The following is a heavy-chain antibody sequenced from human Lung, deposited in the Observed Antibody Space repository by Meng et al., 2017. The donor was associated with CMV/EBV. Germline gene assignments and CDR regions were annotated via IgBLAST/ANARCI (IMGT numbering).Heavy chain of an antibody. D-gene: IGHD5-18*01. CDR1: GGSISSGGYY. CDR3: ARDGQGQGYSYGLKY. V-gene: IGHV4-31*03. J-gene: IGHJ4*02. Sequence: SXTLSLXCTVSGGSISSGGYYWSWIRQHPGKGLEWIGYIYYSGSTYYNPSLKSRVTISVDTSKNQFSLKLSSVTAADTAVYYCARDGQGQGYSYGLKYWGQRTXVTVSS. CDR2: IYYSGST.